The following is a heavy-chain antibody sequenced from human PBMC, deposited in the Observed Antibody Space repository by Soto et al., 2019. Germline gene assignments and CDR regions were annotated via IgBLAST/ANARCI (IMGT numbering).Heavy chain of an antibody. V-gene: IGHV4-30-4*01. Sequence: SETLSLTCTVSGGSISSGDYYWSWIRQPPGKGLEWIGYIYYSGSTYYNPSLESRVTISVDTSKNQFSLKATSVTVADTAVYYCARLGGYCSSSSCYGYYGMDVWGQGTTVTVSS. CDR1: GGSISSGDYY. CDR2: IYYSGST. J-gene: IGHJ6*02. CDR3: ARLGGYCSSSSCYGYYGMDV. D-gene: IGHD2-2*01.